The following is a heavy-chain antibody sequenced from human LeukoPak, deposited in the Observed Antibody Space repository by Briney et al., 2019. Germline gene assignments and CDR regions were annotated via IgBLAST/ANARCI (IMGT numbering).Heavy chain of an antibody. D-gene: IGHD1-26*01. CDR3: ARDWELSTPDY. J-gene: IGHJ4*02. CDR1: GGSISSGSYY. CDR2: IYTSGST. Sequence: PSETLSLTCTVSGGSISSGSYYWSWIRQPAGKGLEWIGRIYTSGSTNYNPSLKSRVTISVDTSKNQFSLKLSSVTAADTAVYYCARDWELSTPDYWGQGTLVTVSS. V-gene: IGHV4-61*02.